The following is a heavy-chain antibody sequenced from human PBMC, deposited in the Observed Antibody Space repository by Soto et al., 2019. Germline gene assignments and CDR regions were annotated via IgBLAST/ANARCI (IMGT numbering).Heavy chain of an antibody. Sequence: ASVKVSCKASGYTFTGYYMHWVRRAPGQGLEWMGWINPNSGGTNYAQKFQGRVTMTRDTSISTAYMELSRLRSDDTAVYYCARDLGVGATRNMIDYWGQGTLVTVSS. V-gene: IGHV1-2*02. D-gene: IGHD1-26*01. CDR1: GYTFTGYY. CDR3: ARDLGVGATRNMIDY. CDR2: INPNSGGT. J-gene: IGHJ4*02.